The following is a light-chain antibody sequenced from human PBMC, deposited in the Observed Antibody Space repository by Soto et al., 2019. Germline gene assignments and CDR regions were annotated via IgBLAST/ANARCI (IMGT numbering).Light chain of an antibody. V-gene: IGKV3-20*01. J-gene: IGKJ2*01. CDR1: QSVGSY. CDR2: DSS. CDR3: QQYSSEHRMYN. Sequence: EIVLTQSPSTLSLSPGERATLSCRASQSVGSYFAWYQQKSGQAPRLLIYDSSNRATGIPDRFSGSGFGTDFTLSISRLEPEDFAVYYCQQYSSEHRMYNFGQGTKLEIK.